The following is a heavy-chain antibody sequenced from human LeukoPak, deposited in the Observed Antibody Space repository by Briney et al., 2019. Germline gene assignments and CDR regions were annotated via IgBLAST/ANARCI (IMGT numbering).Heavy chain of an antibody. CDR2: MNPNSGNT. CDR1: GYTFTSYD. D-gene: IGHD2-2*01. J-gene: IGHJ4*02. Sequence: GASVKVSCKASGYTFTSYDINWVRQATGQGLEWMGWMNPNSGNTGYAQKFQGRVTMTRNTSISTAYMELSSLRADDTAVYYCARTEYCTNTICYTFDNWGQGTLVTVSS. CDR3: ARTEYCTNTICYTFDN. V-gene: IGHV1-8*01.